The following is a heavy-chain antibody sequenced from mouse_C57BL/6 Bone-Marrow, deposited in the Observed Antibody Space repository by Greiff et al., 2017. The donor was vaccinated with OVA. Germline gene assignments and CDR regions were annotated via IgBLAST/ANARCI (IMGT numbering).Heavy chain of an antibody. V-gene: IGHV1-55*01. CDR3: AGDYSNYEGFAY. CDR2: IYPGSGST. J-gene: IGHJ3*01. D-gene: IGHD2-5*01. Sequence: VQLQQPVAELVKPGASVKMSCKASGYTFTSYWITWVKQRPGQGLEWIGDIYPGSGSTNYNEKFKSKATLTVDTSSSTAYMQLSSLTSEDSAVYYCAGDYSNYEGFAYWGQGTLVTVSA. CDR1: GYTFTSYW.